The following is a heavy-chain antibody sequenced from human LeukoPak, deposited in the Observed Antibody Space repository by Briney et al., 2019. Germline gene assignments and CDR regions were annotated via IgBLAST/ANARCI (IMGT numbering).Heavy chain of an antibody. CDR3: AGGVVVIAL. CDR2: IRYDGSKT. CDR1: GFTFSSYG. J-gene: IGHJ4*02. D-gene: IGHD3-22*01. Sequence: GGSLRLSCAPSGFTFSSYGMHWVRQAPGKGLEWMAFIRYDGSKTYYADSVKGRFTISRDNSKNTLYLQMSSLRPEDTAVYYCAGGVVVIALWGQGTLVTVSS. V-gene: IGHV3-30*02.